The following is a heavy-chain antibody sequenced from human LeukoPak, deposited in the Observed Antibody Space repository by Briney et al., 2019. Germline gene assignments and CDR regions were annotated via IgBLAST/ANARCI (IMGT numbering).Heavy chain of an antibody. Sequence: GGSLRLSCAASGFTFSTHAMHWVRQAPGKGLEWVAVISFDGNNKYYADSVKGRFTISRDNSKNTLFLQMNSLRAEDTALYYCARDPTYSSSYYDFDYWGHGTLVTVSS. CDR1: GFTFSTHA. J-gene: IGHJ4*01. CDR3: ARDPTYSSSYYDFDY. CDR2: ISFDGNNK. V-gene: IGHV3-30-3*01. D-gene: IGHD6-13*01.